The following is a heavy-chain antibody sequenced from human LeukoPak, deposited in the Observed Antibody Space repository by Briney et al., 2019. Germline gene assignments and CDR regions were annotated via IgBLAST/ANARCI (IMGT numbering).Heavy chain of an antibody. CDR3: ARARRLRFLEWLSIKYYYYYMDV. J-gene: IGHJ6*03. CDR2: ISSSSYI. CDR1: GFTFSSYS. V-gene: IGHV3-21*01. Sequence: GGSLRLSCAASGFTFSSYSMNWVRQAPGKGLEWVSSISSSSYIYYADSVKGRFTISRDNAKNSLYLQMNSLRAEDTAVYYCARARRLRFLEWLSIKYYYYYMDVWGKGTTVTVSS. D-gene: IGHD3-3*01.